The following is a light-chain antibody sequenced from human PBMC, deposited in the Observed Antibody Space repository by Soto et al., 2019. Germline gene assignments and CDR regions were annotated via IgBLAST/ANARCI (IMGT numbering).Light chain of an antibody. Sequence: EIVLTQSPGTLSLSPGERATLSCRASQSVSSNLAWYQQKPGQAPRLLIYDASTRATGIPARFSGSGSGTDFALTISRLEPEDFAVYYCQQYGSSPITFGQGTRLEIK. CDR2: DAS. J-gene: IGKJ5*01. V-gene: IGKV3-20*01. CDR3: QQYGSSPIT. CDR1: QSVSSN.